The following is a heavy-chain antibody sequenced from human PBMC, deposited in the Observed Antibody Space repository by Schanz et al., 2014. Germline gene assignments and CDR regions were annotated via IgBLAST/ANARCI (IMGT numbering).Heavy chain of an antibody. CDR1: GFTVSSNH. J-gene: IGHJ4*02. D-gene: IGHD3-22*01. CDR3: ARVHHYDPSGWGYFDY. CDR2: IYSGIGA. V-gene: IGHV3-66*01. Sequence: VQLLESGGGLVQPGGSLRLSCAASGFTVSSNHMSWVRQAPGKGLEWVSVIYSGIGAYYADSVKDRFTVSRDNSKNTVYLQMNRLRAEDTAVYYCARVHHYDPSGWGYFDYWGQGALVTVSS.